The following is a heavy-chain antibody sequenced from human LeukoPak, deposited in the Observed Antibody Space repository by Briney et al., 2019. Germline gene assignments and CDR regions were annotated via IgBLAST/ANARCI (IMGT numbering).Heavy chain of an antibody. D-gene: IGHD6-13*01. CDR2: ISWNSGSI. Sequence: PGGSLRLSCAASGFTFDDYAMHWVRHAPGKGLEWVSGISWNSGSIGYADSVKGRFTISRDNAKNSLYLQMNSLRAEDTALYYCAKGTLYSSSWYDYWGQGTLVTVSS. J-gene: IGHJ4*02. V-gene: IGHV3-9*01. CDR3: AKGTLYSSSWYDY. CDR1: GFTFDDYA.